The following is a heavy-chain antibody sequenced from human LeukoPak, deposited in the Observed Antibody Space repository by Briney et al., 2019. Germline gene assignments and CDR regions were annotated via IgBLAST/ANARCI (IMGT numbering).Heavy chain of an antibody. J-gene: IGHJ4*02. CDR2: IYRSGSA. CDR1: GGSISRYY. Sequence: SETLSLTCTVSGGSISRYYWSWIRQPPGKGLEWIGTIYRSGSAYHNPSLKSRLTISIDTSKNQFSLKLTSVTAADTALYFCARAPHTSPTDYYFDFWGPGTLVTVSS. V-gene: IGHV4-59*12. CDR3: ARAPHTSPTDYYFDF. D-gene: IGHD1-14*01.